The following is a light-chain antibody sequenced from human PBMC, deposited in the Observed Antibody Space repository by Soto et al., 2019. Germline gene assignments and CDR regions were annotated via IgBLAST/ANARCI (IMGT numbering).Light chain of an antibody. CDR1: SSTVGGFNV. Sequence: QSVLTQPASVSGSHGQSITISCTGTSSTVGGFNVVSWYQQHPGKAPKVIIYEGIKRPSGVSNRFSASDSGSTASLTISGLQAEDEADYYCCSYVGATTYVFGTGTKLTVL. CDR2: EGI. J-gene: IGLJ1*01. V-gene: IGLV2-23*01. CDR3: CSYVGATTYV.